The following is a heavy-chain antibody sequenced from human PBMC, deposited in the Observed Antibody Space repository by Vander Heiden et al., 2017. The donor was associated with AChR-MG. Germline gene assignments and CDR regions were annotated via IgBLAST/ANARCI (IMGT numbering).Heavy chain of an antibody. D-gene: IGHD2-15*01. V-gene: IGHV1-69*06. CDR1: GGTFSSYA. Sequence: QVQLVQSGAEVQRPGSSVKVPCKASGGTFSSYAISWVRQAPGQGLEWMGGIIPIFGTANYAQKFQGRVTITADKSTSTAYMELSSLRSEDTAVYYCARGGEYCSGGSCYYYWGQGTLVTVSS. J-gene: IGHJ4*02. CDR2: IIPIFGTA. CDR3: ARGGEYCSGGSCYYY.